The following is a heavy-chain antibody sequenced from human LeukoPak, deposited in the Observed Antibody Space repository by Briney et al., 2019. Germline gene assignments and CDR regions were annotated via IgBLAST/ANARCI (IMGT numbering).Heavy chain of an antibody. CDR2: ISGTGGST. CDR1: GFTFSTYA. Sequence: PGGSLRLSCAASGFTFSTYAMTWVRQAPGKGLEWVSLISGTGGSTYYADSVKGRFTISRENSKNRLYLQMNSLRAEDTAVYYCARAEGYGGELDSWGQGTLVTVSS. V-gene: IGHV3-23*01. CDR3: ARAEGYGGELDS. J-gene: IGHJ4*02. D-gene: IGHD4-23*01.